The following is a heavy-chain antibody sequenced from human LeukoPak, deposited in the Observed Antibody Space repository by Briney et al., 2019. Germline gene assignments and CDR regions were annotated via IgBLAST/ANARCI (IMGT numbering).Heavy chain of an antibody. CDR1: GFTFSSYA. Sequence: GGSLRLSCAASGFTFSSYAMHWVRQAPGKGLEWVAVISYDGSNKYYADSVKGRFTISRDNSKNTLYLQMNSLKTEDTAVYYCTGGYSAFPTQDYWGQGTLVTVSS. CDR2: ISYDGSNK. D-gene: IGHD5-12*01. V-gene: IGHV3-30-3*01. J-gene: IGHJ4*02. CDR3: TGGYSAFPTQDY.